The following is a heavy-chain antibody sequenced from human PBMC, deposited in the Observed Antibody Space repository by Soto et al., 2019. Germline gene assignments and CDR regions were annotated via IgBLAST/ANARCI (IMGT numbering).Heavy chain of an antibody. CDR3: AKGIGDYVSPLDY. CDR1: GFTFDDYA. D-gene: IGHD4-17*01. J-gene: IGHJ4*02. Sequence: GGSLRLSCAASGFTFDDYAMHWVRQAPGKGLEWVSGISWNSGSIGYADSVKGRFTISRDNAKNSLYLQMNSLRAEDTALYYCAKGIGDYVSPLDYWGQGTLVTVSS. V-gene: IGHV3-9*01. CDR2: ISWNSGSI.